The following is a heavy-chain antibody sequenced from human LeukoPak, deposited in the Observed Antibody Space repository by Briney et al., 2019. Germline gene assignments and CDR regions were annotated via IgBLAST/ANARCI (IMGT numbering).Heavy chain of an antibody. V-gene: IGHV1-46*01. D-gene: IGHD2-15*01. CDR1: GYTFTSYY. J-gene: IGHJ5*02. CDR2: INPSCGST. Sequence: ASVKVSCKASGYTFTSYYMHWVRQAPGQGLEWMGIINPSCGSTSYAQKFQGRVTMTRDTSTSTVYMELSSLRSEDTAVYYCARDRGLGYCSGGSCLSDWFDPWGQGTLVTVSS. CDR3: ARDRGLGYCSGGSCLSDWFDP.